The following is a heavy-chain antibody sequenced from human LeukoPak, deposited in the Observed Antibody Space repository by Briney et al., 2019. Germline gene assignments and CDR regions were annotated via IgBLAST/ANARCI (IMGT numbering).Heavy chain of an antibody. Sequence: ASVKVSCKASGGTFSSYAIRWVRQAPGQGLEWMGGIIPIFGTANYAQKFQGRVTITTDESTSTAYMELSSLRSEDTAVYYCARVIERGYFDYWGQGTLVTVSS. D-gene: IGHD3-22*01. CDR2: IIPIFGTA. CDR1: GGTFSSYA. V-gene: IGHV1-69*05. J-gene: IGHJ4*02. CDR3: ARVIERGYFDY.